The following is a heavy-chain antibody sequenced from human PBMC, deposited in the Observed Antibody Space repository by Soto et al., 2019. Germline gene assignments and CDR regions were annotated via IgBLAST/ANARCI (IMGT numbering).Heavy chain of an antibody. D-gene: IGHD4-17*01. V-gene: IGHV1-69*12. CDR3: AREGDGGPNLDY. CDR2: IIPIFGTA. J-gene: IGHJ4*02. Sequence: QVQLVQSGAEVKKPGSSVKVSCKASGGTFSSYAISWVRQAPGQGLEWMGGIIPIFGTANYAQKFQGRVTIXGXXSTSTAYMELSSLRSEDTAVYYCAREGDGGPNLDYWGQGTLVTVSS. CDR1: GGTFSSYA.